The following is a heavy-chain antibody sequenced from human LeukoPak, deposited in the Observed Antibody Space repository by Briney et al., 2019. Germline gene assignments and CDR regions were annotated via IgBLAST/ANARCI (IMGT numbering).Heavy chain of an antibody. J-gene: IGHJ4*02. V-gene: IGHV3-48*01. CDR3: ARNKDYGFDY. Sequence: GGSLRLSCAASGFTFSGYSMNWVRQAPGKGLEWVSHISFSSSTVSYADSVKGRFTISRDNANNSLYLQMNSLRGEDTAVYYCARNKDYGFDYWGQGTLVTVSS. D-gene: IGHD4-17*01. CDR2: ISFSSSTV. CDR1: GFTFSGYS.